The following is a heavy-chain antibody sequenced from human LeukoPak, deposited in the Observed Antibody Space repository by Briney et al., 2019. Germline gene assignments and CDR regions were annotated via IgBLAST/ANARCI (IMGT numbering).Heavy chain of an antibody. CDR1: GFTFSSYG. Sequence: PGGSLRLSCAASGFTFSSYGMHWVRQAPGKGLEWVAVISYDGSNKYYADSVKGRFTISRDNSKNTLYLQMNSLRAEDTAVYYCAKDRIAARPWGYYFDYWGQGTLVTVSS. J-gene: IGHJ4*02. D-gene: IGHD6-6*01. V-gene: IGHV3-30*18. CDR3: AKDRIAARPWGYYFDY. CDR2: ISYDGSNK.